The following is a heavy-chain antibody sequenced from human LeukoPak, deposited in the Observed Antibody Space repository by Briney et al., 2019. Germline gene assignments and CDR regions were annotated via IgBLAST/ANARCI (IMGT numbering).Heavy chain of an antibody. D-gene: IGHD6-6*01. CDR3: AIGCSSSSGIDY. V-gene: IGHV4-39*01. CDR2: IYYSGST. J-gene: IGHJ4*02. Sequence: SETLSLTCTVSGGSISSSSYYWGWIRQPPGKGLEWIGSIYYSGSTYYNPSLKSRVTISVDTSKNQFSLKLSSVTAADTAVYYCAIGCSSSSGIDYWGQGTLDTVSS. CDR1: GGSISSSSYY.